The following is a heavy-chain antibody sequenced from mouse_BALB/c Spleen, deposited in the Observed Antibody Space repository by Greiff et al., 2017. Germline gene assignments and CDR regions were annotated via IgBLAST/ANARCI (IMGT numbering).Heavy chain of an antibody. CDR3: ARGIYYGNYPDYFDY. Sequence: VKLMESGPGLVQPSQSLSITCTVSGFSLTSYGVHWVRQSPGKGLEWLGVIWSGGSTDYNAAFISRLSISKDNSKSQVFFKMNSLQANDTAIYYCARGIYYGNYPDYFDYWGQGTTLTVSS. J-gene: IGHJ2*01. D-gene: IGHD2-1*01. CDR1: GFSLTSYG. V-gene: IGHV2-2*02. CDR2: IWSGGST.